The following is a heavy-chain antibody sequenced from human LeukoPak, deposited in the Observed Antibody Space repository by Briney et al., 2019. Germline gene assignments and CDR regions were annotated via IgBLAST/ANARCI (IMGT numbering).Heavy chain of an antibody. Sequence: ASVKVSCKASGYTFTNYAMNWVRQAPGQGLEWMGIINPSGGSTSYAQKFQGRVTMTRDMSTSTDYMELSSLRSEDTAVYYCARDNSVEDTAWWFDPRGQGTLVTVSS. CDR1: GYTFTNYA. CDR3: ARDNSVEDTAWWFDP. D-gene: IGHD4-23*01. J-gene: IGHJ5*02. CDR2: INPSGGST. V-gene: IGHV1-46*01.